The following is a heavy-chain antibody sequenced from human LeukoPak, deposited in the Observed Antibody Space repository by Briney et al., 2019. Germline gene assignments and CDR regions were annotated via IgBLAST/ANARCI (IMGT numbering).Heavy chain of an antibody. CDR3: AKRLGDPRAFDY. CDR1: GSPFRNMA. D-gene: IGHD2-21*02. J-gene: IGHJ4*02. CDR2: ISGSSGTI. V-gene: IGHV3-23*01. Sequence: PGGPLSSPCAPLGSPFRNMALIWVRQAQGRGWNWVSGISGSSGTINYAAPVKGRFTISRDNSRNTLYLQMNSLRADDTAVYYCAKRLGDPRAFDYWGQGTLVTVSS.